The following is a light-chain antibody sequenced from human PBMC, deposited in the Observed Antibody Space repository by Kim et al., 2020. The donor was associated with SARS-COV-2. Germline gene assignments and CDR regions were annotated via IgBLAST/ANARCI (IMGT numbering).Light chain of an antibody. J-gene: IGKJ4*01. Sequence: LSPGESATLSCRAKHIVVTYLAWYQQKPGQAPRLLIYDAFNRATGIPARFSGSGSGTDYTLTISSLEPGDSAVYYCQQGSNSPVTFGGGTKVDIK. CDR1: HIVVTY. V-gene: IGKV3-11*01. CDR2: DAF. CDR3: QQGSNSPVT.